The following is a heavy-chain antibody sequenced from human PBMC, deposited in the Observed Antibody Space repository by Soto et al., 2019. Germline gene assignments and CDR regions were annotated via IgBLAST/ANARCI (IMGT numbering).Heavy chain of an antibody. J-gene: IGHJ6*02. Sequence: PGGSLRLSCAASGFPFSSYCMHWVRQAPGKGLEWVAVISYDGSNKYYADSVKGRFTISRDNSKNTLYLQMNSLRAEDTAVYYCAKDLLGPGRAYGMDVWGQGTTVTVSS. V-gene: IGHV3-30*18. CDR3: AKDLLGPGRAYGMDV. CDR2: ISYDGSNK. D-gene: IGHD7-27*01. CDR1: GFPFSSYC.